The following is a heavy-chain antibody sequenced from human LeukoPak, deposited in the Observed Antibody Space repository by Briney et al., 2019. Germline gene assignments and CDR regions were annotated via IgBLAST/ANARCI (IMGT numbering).Heavy chain of an antibody. V-gene: IGHV1-2*06. CDR3: ARVSQAYSSSPHFDY. Sequence: ASVKVSCKASGYTFTGYYMHWVRQAPGQGLEWMGRINPNSGGTNYAQKFQGRVTMTRDTSTSTVYMELSSLRSEDTAVYYCARVSQAYSSSPHFDYWGQGTLVTVSS. CDR2: INPNSGGT. J-gene: IGHJ4*02. CDR1: GYTFTGYY. D-gene: IGHD6-6*01.